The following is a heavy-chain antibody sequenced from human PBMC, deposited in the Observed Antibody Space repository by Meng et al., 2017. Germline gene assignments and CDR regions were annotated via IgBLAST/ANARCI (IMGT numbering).Heavy chain of an antibody. CDR2: INHSGST. Sequence: HVQLQQWGAGLFKPSETLSLTCAVYGGSFSGYYWSWIRQPPGKGLEWIGEINHSGSTNYNPSLKSRVTISVDKSKNQFSLKLSSVTAADTAVYYCASDSSGSEDYWGQGTLVTVSS. CDR3: ASDSSGSEDY. V-gene: IGHV4-34*01. CDR1: GGSFSGYY. D-gene: IGHD3-22*01. J-gene: IGHJ4*02.